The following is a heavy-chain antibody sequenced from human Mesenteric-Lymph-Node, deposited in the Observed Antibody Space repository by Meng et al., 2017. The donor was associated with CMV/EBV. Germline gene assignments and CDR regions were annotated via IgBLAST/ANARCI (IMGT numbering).Heavy chain of an antibody. Sequence: GGSLRLSCAASGFTFNSYWMSWVRQAPGKGLEWVSYISSSGGTIYHADSVKGRFTISRDSAKNSLYLQMNSLRAEDTAVYYCGMITFGGVIVYWGQGTLVTVSS. CDR1: GFTFNSYW. CDR3: GMITFGGVIVY. V-gene: IGHV3-48*04. J-gene: IGHJ4*02. CDR2: ISSSGGTI. D-gene: IGHD3-16*02.